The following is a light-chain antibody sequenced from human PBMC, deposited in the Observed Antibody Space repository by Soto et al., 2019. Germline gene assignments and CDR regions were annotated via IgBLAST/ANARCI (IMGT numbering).Light chain of an antibody. CDR2: GAS. J-gene: IGKJ5*01. CDR1: QSVSSN. CDR3: QEYNNWPSIT. V-gene: IGKV3-15*01. Sequence: EIVMTQSPATLSVSPGERATLSCRASQSVSSNLAWYQQKPGQGPRLLIYGASTRATGIPARFSGSGSETEFTLTISSMQSEDFEVYYCQEYNNWPSITFGQGTRLEIK.